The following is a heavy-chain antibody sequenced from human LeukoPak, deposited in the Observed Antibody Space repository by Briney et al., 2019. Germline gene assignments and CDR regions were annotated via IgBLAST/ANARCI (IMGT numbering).Heavy chain of an antibody. CDR2: ISYDGSNK. J-gene: IGHJ6*02. V-gene: IGHV3-30-3*01. Sequence: QTGRSLRLSCAASGFTFSSYAMHWVRQAPGKGLEWVAVISYDGSNKYYADSVKGRFTISRDNPKNTLYLQMNSLRAEDTAVYYCARGFRGTTVTSMDVWGQGTTVTVSS. CDR1: GFTFSSYA. CDR3: ARGFRGTTVTSMDV. D-gene: IGHD4-17*01.